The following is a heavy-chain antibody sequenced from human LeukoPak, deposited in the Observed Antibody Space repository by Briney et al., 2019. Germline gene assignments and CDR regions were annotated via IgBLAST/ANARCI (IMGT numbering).Heavy chain of an antibody. CDR2: ISYDGTNE. J-gene: IGHJ3*02. CDR3: AKDLSPLVWFVSGSDVFDI. CDR1: GFTFSTYG. D-gene: IGHD3-10*01. Sequence: GGSLRLSCAASGFTFSTYGMYWVRQAPGKGLEWVAVISYDGTNEYYADSVKGLFTISRDNSKNTLYLQMNSLRAEDTAVYYCAKDLSPLVWFVSGSDVFDIWGQGTMVTVSS. V-gene: IGHV3-30*18.